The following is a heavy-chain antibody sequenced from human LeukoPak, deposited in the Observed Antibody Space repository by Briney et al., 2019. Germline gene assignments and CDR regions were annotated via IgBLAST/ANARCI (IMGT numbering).Heavy chain of an antibody. CDR1: GFTFSSYW. CDR3: AREVGWLRLNWFDP. Sequence: GGSLRLSCAASGFTFSSYWMSWVRQAPGKGLEWVANIKRDGSEKYYVDSVKGRFTISRDNAKNSLYLQMNSLRAEDTAVYYCAREVGWLRLNWFDPWGQGTLVTVSS. D-gene: IGHD5-12*01. V-gene: IGHV3-7*01. J-gene: IGHJ5*02. CDR2: IKRDGSEK.